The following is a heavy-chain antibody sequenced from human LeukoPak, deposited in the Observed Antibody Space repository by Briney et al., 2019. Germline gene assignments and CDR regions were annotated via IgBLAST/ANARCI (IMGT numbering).Heavy chain of an antibody. V-gene: IGHV3-48*02. J-gene: IGHJ6*02. CDR2: IGSTSSTI. CDR3: ARANGMDV. CDR1: GFTFSSYS. Sequence: GGSLRLSCAASGFTFSSYSMNWVRQAPGKGLEWVSYIGSTSSTIYYADSVKGRFTISRDNAKNSLYLQMSSLRDDDTALYYCARANGMDVWGQGTTVTVSS.